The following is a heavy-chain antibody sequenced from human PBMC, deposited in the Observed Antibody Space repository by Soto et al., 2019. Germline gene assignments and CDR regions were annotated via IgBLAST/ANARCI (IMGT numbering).Heavy chain of an antibody. J-gene: IGHJ4*02. CDR3: ARDSSDYFDS. CDR1: GFAVSSTD. V-gene: IGHV3-66*01. CDR2: SSSGGGT. Sequence: GGSLRLSCAASGFAVSSTDMSWVRHAPGKRLEWVSSSSSGGGTDYADSVNGRFTVSRDTSRNTLYLQMNSLRAEDTAVYYCARDSSDYFDSWGQGTLVTVSS. D-gene: IGHD3-10*01.